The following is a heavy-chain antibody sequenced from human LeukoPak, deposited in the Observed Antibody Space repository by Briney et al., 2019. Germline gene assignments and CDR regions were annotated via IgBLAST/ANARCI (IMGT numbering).Heavy chain of an antibody. D-gene: IGHD1-26*01. CDR1: GASFSSNY. V-gene: IGHV4-59*12. J-gene: IGHJ5*02. CDR3: ARRRGGSYYGAWFDP. Sequence: SETLSLTCTVSGASFSSNYWSWIRQAPGKGLEWIGYIYYTGGTNYNPSLKSRLTISVETSKNQFSLRLSSVTSADTAVYYCARRRGGSYYGAWFDPWGQGTLVTVSS. CDR2: IYYTGGT.